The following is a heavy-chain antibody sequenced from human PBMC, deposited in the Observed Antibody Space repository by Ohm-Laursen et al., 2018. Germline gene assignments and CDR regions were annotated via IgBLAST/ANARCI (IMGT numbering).Heavy chain of an antibody. CDR3: ASFNNARFFDI. J-gene: IGHJ3*02. D-gene: IGHD1/OR15-1a*01. CDR1: GFTFDDYA. V-gene: IGHV3-9*01. Sequence: SLRLSCAAFGFTFDDYAMHWVRQAPGKGLEWVSGISWNSGSIGYADSVKGRFTISRGNAKNSLYLQMNSLRAEDTALYYCASFNNARFFDIWGQGTMVTVSS. CDR2: ISWNSGSI.